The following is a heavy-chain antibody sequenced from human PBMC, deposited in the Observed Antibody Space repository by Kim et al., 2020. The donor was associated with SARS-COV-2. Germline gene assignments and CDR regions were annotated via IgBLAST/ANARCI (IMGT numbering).Heavy chain of an antibody. CDR3: ARLITFGGVIVGVFDY. D-gene: IGHD3-16*02. V-gene: IGHV4-30-2*05. Sequence: LKSRVTISVDTSKNQFSLKLSSVTAADTAVYYCARLITFGGVIVGVFDYWGQGTLVTVSS. J-gene: IGHJ4*02.